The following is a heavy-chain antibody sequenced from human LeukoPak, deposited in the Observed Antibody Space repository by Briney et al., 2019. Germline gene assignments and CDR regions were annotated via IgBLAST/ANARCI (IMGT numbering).Heavy chain of an antibody. V-gene: IGHV1-2*02. Sequence: ASVKVSCKASGYSFTDYNIHWVRQAPGQGLEWMGWINPNSGGTNYAQKFQGRVTMTRDTSISTVYMDLSSLRSDDTAVYYCARDRGFPTVLLFYFDYRGQGTLVTVSS. D-gene: IGHD2/OR15-2a*01. J-gene: IGHJ4*02. CDR1: GYSFTDYN. CDR2: INPNSGGT. CDR3: ARDRGFPTVLLFYFDY.